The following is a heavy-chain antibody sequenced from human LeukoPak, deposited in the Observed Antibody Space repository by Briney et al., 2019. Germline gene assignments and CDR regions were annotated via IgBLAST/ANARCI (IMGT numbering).Heavy chain of an antibody. CDR1: GGSISSGDYY. J-gene: IGHJ4*02. Sequence: SETLSLTCTVSGGSISSGDYYWSWIRQPPGKGLEWIGYIYYSGSTCYNPSLKSRVTISVDTSKNQFSLKLSSVTAADTAVYYCARGSYDILTGYPYWGQGTLVTVSS. CDR2: IYYSGST. CDR3: ARGSYDILTGYPY. D-gene: IGHD3-9*01. V-gene: IGHV4-30-4*01.